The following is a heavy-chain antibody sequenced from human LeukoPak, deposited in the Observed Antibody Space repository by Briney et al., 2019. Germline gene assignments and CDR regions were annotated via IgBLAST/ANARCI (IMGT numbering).Heavy chain of an antibody. J-gene: IGHJ4*02. CDR1: GFTFSSYW. CDR3: SRDIGRALDY. D-gene: IGHD1-26*01. CDR2: IKHDGSEK. Sequence: GGSLRLSCAASGFTFSSYWMSWVRQAPGKGLEWVANIKHDGSEKYYVDSVKGRFTISRDNAKNSLYLQMISLRAEDTAVYYCSRDIGRALDYWGQGTLVTVSS. V-gene: IGHV3-7*01.